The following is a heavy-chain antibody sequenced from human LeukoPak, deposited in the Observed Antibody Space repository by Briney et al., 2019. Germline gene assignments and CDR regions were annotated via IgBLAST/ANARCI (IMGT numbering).Heavy chain of an antibody. V-gene: IGHV4-39*01. J-gene: IGHJ4*02. CDR3: ARQSGNWDPDY. CDR2: IYYSGST. Sequence: SETLSLTCTVSGGSISSSSYYWGWIRQPPGKGLEWIGSIYYSGSTYYNPSLKSRATISVDTSMNQLSLKMTSVTAADTAVYYCARQSGNWDPDYWGQGTLVTVSS. CDR1: GGSISSSSYY. D-gene: IGHD7-27*01.